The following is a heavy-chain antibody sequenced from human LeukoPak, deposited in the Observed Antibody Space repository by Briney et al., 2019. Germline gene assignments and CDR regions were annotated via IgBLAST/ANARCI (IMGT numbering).Heavy chain of an antibody. J-gene: IGHJ3*02. CDR2: IVVGSGNT. CDR1: GFTFTRSA. V-gene: IGHV1-58*01. Sequence: ASVKVSCKASGFTFTRSAVQWVRQARGQCLEWIGWIVVGSGNTNYAQKFQERVTITRDMSTSTAYMELSSLRSEDTAVYYCAATSVGATLNDAFDIWGQGTMVTVSS. D-gene: IGHD1-26*01. CDR3: AATSVGATLNDAFDI.